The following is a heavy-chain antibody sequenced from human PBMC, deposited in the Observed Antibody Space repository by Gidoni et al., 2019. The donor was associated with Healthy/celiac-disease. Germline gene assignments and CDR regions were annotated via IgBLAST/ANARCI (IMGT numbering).Heavy chain of an antibody. CDR3: ARDILAYCGGDCYSNTFDY. CDR2: ISSSSSYT. D-gene: IGHD2-21*02. J-gene: IGHJ4*02. CDR1: GFTFSDYY. Sequence: QVQLVESGGGLVKPGGSLRLSCAASGFTFSDYYMSWIRQAPGKGLEWVSYISSSSSYTNYADSVKGRFTISRDNAKNSLYLKMNSLRAEDTAVYYGARDILAYCGGDCYSNTFDYGGQGTLVTVSS. V-gene: IGHV3-11*05.